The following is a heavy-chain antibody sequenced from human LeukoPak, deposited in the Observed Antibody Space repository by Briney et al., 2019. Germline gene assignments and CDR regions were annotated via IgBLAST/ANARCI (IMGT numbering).Heavy chain of an antibody. CDR3: ARESMIVVVTDAFDI. CDR2: INTNTGNP. D-gene: IGHD3-22*01. J-gene: IGHJ3*02. Sequence: ASVKVSCKASGYTFTSYGISWVRQAPGQGLEWMGWINTNTGNPTYAQGFTGRFVFSLDTSVSTAYLQISSLKAEDTAVYYCARESMIVVVTDAFDIWGQGTMVTVSS. CDR1: GYTFTSYG. V-gene: IGHV7-4-1*02.